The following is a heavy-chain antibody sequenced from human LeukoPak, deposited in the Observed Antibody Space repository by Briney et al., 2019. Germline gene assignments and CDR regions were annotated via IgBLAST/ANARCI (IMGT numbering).Heavy chain of an antibody. Sequence: PGGSLRLSCAASGFTFSSYAMTWVRQAPGKGLEWVSAISGSGGTTYYADSVKGRFTISRDNSKNTLYLQITSLRAEDTGVYYCAKDHLPGIVVADRDYWGQGTLVTVSS. CDR2: ISGSGGTT. D-gene: IGHD6-19*01. J-gene: IGHJ4*02. CDR1: GFTFSSYA. CDR3: AKDHLPGIVVADRDY. V-gene: IGHV3-23*01.